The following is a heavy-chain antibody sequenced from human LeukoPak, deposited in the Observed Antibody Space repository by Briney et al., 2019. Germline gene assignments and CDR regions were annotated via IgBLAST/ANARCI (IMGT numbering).Heavy chain of an antibody. J-gene: IGHJ3*02. CDR2: IYSGGRT. V-gene: IGHV3-53*01. Sequence: GGSLRLSCAASGFTFSSYGMSWVRQAPGKGLEWVSVIYSGGRTFYIDSVKGRFTISRDNSKNTLYLQMNSLRAEDTAVYYCARDPFAISGQHDAFDIWGQGTMVTVSS. CDR3: ARDPFAISGQHDAFDI. D-gene: IGHD2-21*01. CDR1: GFTFSSYG.